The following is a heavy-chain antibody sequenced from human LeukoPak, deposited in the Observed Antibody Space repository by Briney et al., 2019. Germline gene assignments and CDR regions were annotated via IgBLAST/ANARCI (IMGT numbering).Heavy chain of an antibody. CDR3: AKSERPSTVTTFV. CDR2: ISGSGGST. V-gene: IGHV3-23*01. CDR1: GLTFSSYA. J-gene: IGHJ4*02. Sequence: GGSLRLSCAASGLTFSSYAMSWVRHAPGKGLEWVSAISGSGGSTYYADSVKGRFTISRDNSKNTLYLQMHSLRAEDTAVYYCAKSERPSTVTTFVWGQGTLVTVSS. D-gene: IGHD4-17*01.